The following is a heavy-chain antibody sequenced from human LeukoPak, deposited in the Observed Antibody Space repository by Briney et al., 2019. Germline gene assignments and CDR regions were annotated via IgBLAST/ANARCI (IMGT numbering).Heavy chain of an antibody. CDR1: GYTFTGYY. J-gene: IGHJ3*02. V-gene: IGHV1-2*02. CDR3: ARGARVYDILTGYHHAFDI. CDR2: INPNSGGT. Sequence: ASVKVSCKASGYTFTGYYMHWVRQAPGQGLEWMGWINPNSGGTNYAQKFQGRVTMTRDTSISTAYMELSRLRSDDTAVYYCARGARVYDILTGYHHAFDIWGQGTMVTVFS. D-gene: IGHD3-9*01.